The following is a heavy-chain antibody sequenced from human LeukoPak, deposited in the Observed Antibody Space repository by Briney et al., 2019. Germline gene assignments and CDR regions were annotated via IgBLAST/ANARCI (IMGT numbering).Heavy chain of an antibody. V-gene: IGHV4-59*11. CDR3: AGSTGTILSGFDY. J-gene: IGHJ4*02. Sequence: PSETLSLTCTDSGDSISSHYWSWIRQPPEKGLEWIGYIYYSGSTNYNRSLKRRVTISVDTSKNQFSLKLSSVTAADTAVYYCAGSTGTILSGFDYWGQGTLVTVSS. CDR2: IYYSGST. CDR1: GDSISSHY. D-gene: IGHD1-1*01.